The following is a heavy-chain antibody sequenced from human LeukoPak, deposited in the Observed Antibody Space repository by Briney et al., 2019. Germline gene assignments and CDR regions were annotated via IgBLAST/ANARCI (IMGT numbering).Heavy chain of an antibody. Sequence: SETLSLTCTVSGGSISSSGYYWGWIRQSPGRGLECIGTIYYTGNTYYNPSLKSRVIITVDMFKNQFSLKLSSVTVADPAVYYCARHRGYSHGYRRDYWGQGTRVTVSS. D-gene: IGHD5-18*01. CDR1: GGSISSSGYY. J-gene: IGHJ4*02. V-gene: IGHV4-39*01. CDR2: IYYTGNT. CDR3: ARHRGYSHGYRRDY.